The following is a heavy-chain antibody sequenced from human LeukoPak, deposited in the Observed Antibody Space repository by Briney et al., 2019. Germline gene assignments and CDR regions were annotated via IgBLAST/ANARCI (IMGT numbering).Heavy chain of an antibody. CDR3: AKASDSSGYSSFDY. CDR2: ISGTGDTT. J-gene: IGHJ4*02. V-gene: IGHV3-23*01. CDR1: GLTFRSYA. Sequence: AGGSLRLSCAASGLTFRSYAMNWVRQAPGKGLEWVSAISGTGDTTYYADSVKGRFTISRDNSKNTLYLQMNSLRAEDTAVYYCAKASDSSGYSSFDYWGQGTLVTVSS. D-gene: IGHD3-22*01.